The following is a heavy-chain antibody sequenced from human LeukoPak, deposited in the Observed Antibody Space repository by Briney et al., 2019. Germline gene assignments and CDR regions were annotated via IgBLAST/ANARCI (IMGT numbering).Heavy chain of an antibody. CDR1: GYTLTELS. J-gene: IGHJ6*03. CDR3: AKNGDRGAYCTGGTCYPYFYYYMDV. D-gene: IGHD2-15*01. V-gene: IGHV1-18*01. Sequence: ASVKVSCKVSGYTLTELSMHWVRQAPGQGLEWMGWISAYNGNTNYAQKLQGRVTMTTDTSTSTAYMELSSLRSEDTAIYYCAKNGDRGAYCTGGTCYPYFYYYMDVWGKGTTVTI. CDR2: ISAYNGNT.